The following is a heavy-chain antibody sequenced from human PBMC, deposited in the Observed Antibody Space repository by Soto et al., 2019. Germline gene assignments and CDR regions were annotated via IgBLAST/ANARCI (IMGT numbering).Heavy chain of an antibody. J-gene: IGHJ3*02. CDR1: GGSLSDAGPY. Sequence: TLSLTCTVSGGSLSDAGPYWSWIRQSPGKGLEWMAYISDTGNTDYNPSLKSRATISVDASDYQFSLKLSSVTAADTSIYYCARFSGNAFDIWGHGTMVTVSS. CDR3: ARFSGNAFDI. CDR2: ISDTGNT. V-gene: IGHV4-30-4*01.